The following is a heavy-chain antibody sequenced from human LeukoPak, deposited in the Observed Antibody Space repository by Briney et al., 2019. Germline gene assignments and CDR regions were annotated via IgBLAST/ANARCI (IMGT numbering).Heavy chain of an antibody. J-gene: IGHJ6*03. CDR1: RFIFSTFA. V-gene: IGHV3-30*02. CDR3: AKRDYLDV. Sequence: GRSLRPSCAASRFIFSTFAMHWVRQAPGKGLEWVAFIHYDGSNKYYGDSVKGRFTISRDNSKNTPYLEMNSLRVEETAVYYCAKRDYLDVWGKGTTVTVSS. CDR2: IHYDGSNK.